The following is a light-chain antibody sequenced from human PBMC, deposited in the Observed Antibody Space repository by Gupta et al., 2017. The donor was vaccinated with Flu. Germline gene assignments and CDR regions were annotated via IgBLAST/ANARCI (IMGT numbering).Light chain of an antibody. J-gene: IGKJ4*01. CDR3: QQYNRAPPTLS. CDR2: GAS. CDR1: QGIANF. V-gene: IGKV1-27*01. Sequence: GDRVTITCRASQGIANFLAWYQQKPGKVPKLLIYGASTLHSGVPSRFSGSGSGTDFTLTISSLQPEDVATYYCQQYNRAPPTLSFGGGTKV.